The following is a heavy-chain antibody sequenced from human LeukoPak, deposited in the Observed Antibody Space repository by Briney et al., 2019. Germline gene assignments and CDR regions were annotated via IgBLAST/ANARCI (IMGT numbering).Heavy chain of an antibody. CDR2: IYYSGST. J-gene: IGHJ3*02. V-gene: IGHV4-61*05. CDR3: ARDIPGIAAAGSYAFDI. CDR1: GGSISSSSYY. D-gene: IGHD6-13*01. Sequence: PSETLSLTCTVSGGSISSSSYYWGWLRQPPGKGLEWIGYIYYSGSTNYNPSLKSRVTISVDTSKNQFSLKLSSVTAADTAVYYCARDIPGIAAAGSYAFDIWGQGTMVTVSS.